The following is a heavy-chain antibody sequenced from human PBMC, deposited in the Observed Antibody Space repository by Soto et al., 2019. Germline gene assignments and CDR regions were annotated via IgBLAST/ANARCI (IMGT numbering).Heavy chain of an antibody. V-gene: IGHV3-23*01. CDR2: ISGSGAST. J-gene: IGHJ4*02. CDR1: GCTFRKHA. Sequence: GGSLRLSCGASGCTFRKHALAWVRQGPGKGLEWVSAISGSGASTYDSDSVKGRFVISRDNSNNTLYLQMNSLKAEDTAVYYCAKTPGVITVISAFDHWGQGTPVTVSS. CDR3: AKTPGVITVISAFDH. D-gene: IGHD2-21*01.